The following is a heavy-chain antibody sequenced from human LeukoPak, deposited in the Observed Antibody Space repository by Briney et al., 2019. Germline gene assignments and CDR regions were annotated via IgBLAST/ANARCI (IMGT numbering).Heavy chain of an antibody. J-gene: IGHJ4*02. CDR1: GGSFSGYY. CDR3: ARGRKGDLTFDY. D-gene: IGHD2-21*02. V-gene: IGHV4-34*01. Sequence: SETLSLTCAVYGGSFSGYYWSWIRQPPGKGLEWVGEINHSGSTNYNPSLKSRVSISVDTSQNQFSLKLSSVTAAYTAVYYCARGRKGDLTFDYWGQGTLFTVSS. CDR2: INHSGST.